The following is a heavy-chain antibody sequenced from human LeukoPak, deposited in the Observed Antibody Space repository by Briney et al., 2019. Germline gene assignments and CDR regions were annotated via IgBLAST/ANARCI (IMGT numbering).Heavy chain of an antibody. CDR1: GFTFRSYD. Sequence: GSLRLSCAASGFTFRSYDMHWVRQAPGKGLEWIGYIYYSGSTNYNPSLKSRVTISVDTSKNQFSLKLSSVTAADTAVYYCARLYGSSWGYSDYWGQGTLVTVSS. V-gene: IGHV4-59*08. D-gene: IGHD6-13*01. CDR2: IYYSGST. J-gene: IGHJ4*02. CDR3: ARLYGSSWGYSDY.